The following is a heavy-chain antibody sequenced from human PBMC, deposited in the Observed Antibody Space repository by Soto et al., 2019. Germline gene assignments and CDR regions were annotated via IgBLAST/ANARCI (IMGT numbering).Heavy chain of an antibody. V-gene: IGHV3-30*18. Sequence: QVQLVESGGGVVQPGRSLRLSCAASGFTFSSYGMHWVRQAPGKGLEWVAVISYDGSNKYYADSVKGRFTISRDNSKNTLDLQMNSLRAEDTAVYYCAKDLIVVVPAAPRGDYYYGMDVWGQGTTVTVSS. CDR3: AKDLIVVVPAAPRGDYYYGMDV. CDR2: ISYDGSNK. J-gene: IGHJ6*02. D-gene: IGHD2-2*01. CDR1: GFTFSSYG.